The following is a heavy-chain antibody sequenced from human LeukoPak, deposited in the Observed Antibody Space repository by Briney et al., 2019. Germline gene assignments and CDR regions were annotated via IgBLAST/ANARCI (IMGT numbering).Heavy chain of an antibody. Sequence: SETLSLTCTVSGVSISNYYWSWIRQPPGKGLEWIGYIYYSGSTNYNPSLKSRVTISVDTSKNQFSLKLSSVTAADTAVYYCARVRRGYSSSWYFPDYYYYMDVWGKGTTVTISS. D-gene: IGHD6-13*01. CDR3: ARVRRGYSSSWYFPDYYYYMDV. V-gene: IGHV4-59*01. J-gene: IGHJ6*03. CDR2: IYYSGST. CDR1: GVSISNYY.